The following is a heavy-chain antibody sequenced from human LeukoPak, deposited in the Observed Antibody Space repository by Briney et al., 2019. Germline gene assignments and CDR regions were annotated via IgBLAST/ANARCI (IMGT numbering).Heavy chain of an antibody. V-gene: IGHV3-21*01. CDR1: GFTFSSYS. Sequence: PGGSLRLSCAASGFTFSSYSMNWVRQAPGKGLEWVSSISSSSSYIYYADSVKGRFTISRDNAKNTLYLQMNSLRAEDTAVYYCARDQQDTGLWFDPWGQGTLVTVSS. D-gene: IGHD2-15*01. J-gene: IGHJ5*02. CDR3: ARDQQDTGLWFDP. CDR2: ISSSSSYI.